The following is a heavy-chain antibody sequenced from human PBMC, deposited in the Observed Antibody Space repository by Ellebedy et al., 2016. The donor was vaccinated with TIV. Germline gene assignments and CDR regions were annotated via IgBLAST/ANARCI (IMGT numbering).Heavy chain of an antibody. J-gene: IGHJ4*02. Sequence: MPSETLSLTCAVSGGSVRSGSYYWSWIRQPPGKGLECIGYINYSGSTNYNPSLKSRVTVSVDTSKNQFSLKLTSVTAADTAVYYCARSYGDRLFDSWGQGTVVTVSS. D-gene: IGHD4-17*01. CDR3: ARSYGDRLFDS. V-gene: IGHV4-61*01. CDR1: GGSVRSGSYY. CDR2: INYSGST.